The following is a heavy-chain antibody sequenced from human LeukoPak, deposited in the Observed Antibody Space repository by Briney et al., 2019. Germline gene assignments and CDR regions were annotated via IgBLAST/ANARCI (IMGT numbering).Heavy chain of an antibody. CDR1: GFTFSSYS. J-gene: IGHJ4*02. CDR3: ATYPGEYYYDSSGYYRPFDY. V-gene: IGHV3-21*01. CDR2: ISSSSSYI. Sequence: GGSLRLSCAASGFTFSSYSMNWVRQAPGKGLEWVSSISSSSSYIYYADSVKGRFTISRDNAKNSLYLQMNSLRAEDTAVYYCATYPGEYYYDSSGYYRPFDYWGQGTLVTVSS. D-gene: IGHD3-22*01.